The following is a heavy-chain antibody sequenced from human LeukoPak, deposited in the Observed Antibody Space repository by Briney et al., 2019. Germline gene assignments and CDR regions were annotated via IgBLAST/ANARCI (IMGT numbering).Heavy chain of an antibody. V-gene: IGHV1-2*06. CDR3: ARDRYYYGSGSYYNRGNWFDP. Sequence: ASVKVSCKASGYTFTGYYMHWVRQAPGQGLEWMGRVNPNSGGTNYAQKFQGRVTMTRDTSTSTAYMELSRLRSDDTAVYYCARDRYYYGSGSYYNRGNWFDPWGQGTLVTVSS. J-gene: IGHJ5*02. CDR1: GYTFTGYY. D-gene: IGHD3-10*01. CDR2: VNPNSGGT.